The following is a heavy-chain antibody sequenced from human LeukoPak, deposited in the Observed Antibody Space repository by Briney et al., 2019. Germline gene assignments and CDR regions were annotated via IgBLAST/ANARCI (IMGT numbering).Heavy chain of an antibody. CDR1: SGSISTSNYY. Sequence: SETLSLTCTVSSGSISTSNYYWGWVRQPPGKALEWIGNIFYSGSTYYSPSLKSRVTISVDTSKNQFSLKLSSVTAADTAVYYCATSGYSGYVDYWGQGTLVTVSS. CDR2: IFYSGST. V-gene: IGHV4-39*07. CDR3: ATSGYSGYVDY. J-gene: IGHJ4*02. D-gene: IGHD5-12*01.